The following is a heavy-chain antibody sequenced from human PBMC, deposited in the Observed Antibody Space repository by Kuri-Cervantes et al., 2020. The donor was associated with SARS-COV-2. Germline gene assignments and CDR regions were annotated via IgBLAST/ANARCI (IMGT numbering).Heavy chain of an antibody. J-gene: IGHJ6*03. Sequence: GESLKISCKGSGYSFTNYWIAWVRQMPGKGLEWMGIIYPGDSDTKYSPSFQGQVTISADKSISTAFLQWSSLKASGTAMYYCARRAYGEQVDYYYMDVWGKGTTVTVSS. CDR2: IYPGDSDT. CDR1: GYSFTNYW. CDR3: ARRAYGEQVDYYYMDV. V-gene: IGHV5-51*01. D-gene: IGHD4-17*01.